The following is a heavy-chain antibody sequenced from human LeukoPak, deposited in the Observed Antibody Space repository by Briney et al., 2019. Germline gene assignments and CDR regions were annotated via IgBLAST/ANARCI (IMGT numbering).Heavy chain of an antibody. CDR2: IKLDGSEK. CDR3: ARDQYDTWSRRGNFDS. Sequence: QPGGSLRLSCAVSGFNFRDHWMDWVRQAPGKGLEWVANIKLDGSEKNYVDSVKGRFTISRDNTKNSLYLQMNSLGVEDTAVFYCARDQYDTWSRRGNFDSWGQGTLVIVSS. V-gene: IGHV3-7*03. J-gene: IGHJ4*02. D-gene: IGHD3-3*01. CDR1: GFNFRDHW.